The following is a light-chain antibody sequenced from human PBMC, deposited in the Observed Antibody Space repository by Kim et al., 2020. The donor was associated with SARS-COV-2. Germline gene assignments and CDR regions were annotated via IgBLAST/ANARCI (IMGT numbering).Light chain of an antibody. CDR2: DAS. CDR3: HHRSDWPLT. CDR1: QSVSTF. Sequence: EIVLTQSPATLSLSPGETATLSCRASQSVSTFLAWYQQKPGQAPRLLIYDASNRATGIPARFSGSGSGTDFTLTISSLEPEDFAAYYCHHRSDWPLTFGGGTKVDIK. J-gene: IGKJ4*01. V-gene: IGKV3-11*01.